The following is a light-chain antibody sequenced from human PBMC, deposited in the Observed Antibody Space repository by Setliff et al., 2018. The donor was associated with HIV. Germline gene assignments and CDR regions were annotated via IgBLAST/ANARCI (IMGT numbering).Light chain of an antibody. V-gene: IGLV2-14*01. CDR2: DVN. CDR3: SSYTSSSTLDV. Sequence: QSVLTQPASVSGSPGQSITISCTGTSSDVGGYNYVSWYQLHPGKAPKVMIYDVNKPPSGISNRFSGSKSGNTASLTISGLQAEDEADDYCSSYTSSSTLDVFGTGTKVTV. J-gene: IGLJ1*01. CDR1: SSDVGGYNY.